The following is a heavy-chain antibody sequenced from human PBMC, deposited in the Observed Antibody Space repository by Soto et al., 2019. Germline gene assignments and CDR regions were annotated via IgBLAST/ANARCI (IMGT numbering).Heavy chain of an antibody. CDR2: ISGSGGST. J-gene: IGHJ4*02. V-gene: IGHV3-23*01. CDR1: GFTFSSYA. Sequence: EVQLLESGGGLVQPGGSLRLSCAASGFTFSSYAMSWVRQAPGKGLEWVSAISGSGGSTYYADSVKGRFTISRDNSKNTLYLQMNSLRAEDTAVYYCAKDRYDYVWGSYHFDYWGQGTLVTLSS. CDR3: AKDRYDYVWGSYHFDY. D-gene: IGHD3-16*01.